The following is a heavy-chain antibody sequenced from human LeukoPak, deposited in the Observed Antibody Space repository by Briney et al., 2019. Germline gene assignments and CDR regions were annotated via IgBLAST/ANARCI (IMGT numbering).Heavy chain of an antibody. CDR3: TTDGVGSTRSANFDY. CDR1: GFTFSNAW. CDR2: IKSKTDGGTT. Sequence: GGSLRLSCSASGFTFSNAWMSWVRQAPGKGLEWVGRIKSKTDGGTTDYAAPVKGRFTISRDDSKNTLYLQMNSLKAEDTAVYYCTTDGVGSTRSANFDYWGQGTLVTVSS. J-gene: IGHJ4*02. V-gene: IGHV3-15*01. D-gene: IGHD1-26*01.